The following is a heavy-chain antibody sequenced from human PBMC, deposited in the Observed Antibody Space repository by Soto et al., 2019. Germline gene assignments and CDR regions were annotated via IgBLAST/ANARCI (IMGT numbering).Heavy chain of an antibody. J-gene: IGHJ4*02. D-gene: IGHD5-12*01. CDR3: ARARDGYNGAPKELDY. CDR2: IYYIGST. V-gene: IGHV4-31*03. Sequence: SETLSLTCTVSGGSISSGGYYWNWIRQHPGKGLEWIGYIYYIGSTYYNPSLKSRVTISLDTSKNQFSLKLSSVTAADTAVYYCARARDGYNGAPKELDYWGQGTLVTVSS. CDR1: GGSISSGGYY.